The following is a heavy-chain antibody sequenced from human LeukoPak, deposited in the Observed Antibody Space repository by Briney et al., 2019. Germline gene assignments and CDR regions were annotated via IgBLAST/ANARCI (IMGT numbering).Heavy chain of an antibody. Sequence: KPSETLSLTCTVSGYSISSGYYWGWIRQPPGKGLEWIGSIYYSGSTYYNPSLKSRVTISVDTSKNQFSLKLSSVTAADTAVYYCGKEGGGYNWKPDYYFDYWGQGTLVTVSS. CDR2: IYYSGST. J-gene: IGHJ4*02. D-gene: IGHD1-20*01. CDR3: GKEGGGYNWKPDYYFDY. V-gene: IGHV4-38-2*02. CDR1: GYSISSGYY.